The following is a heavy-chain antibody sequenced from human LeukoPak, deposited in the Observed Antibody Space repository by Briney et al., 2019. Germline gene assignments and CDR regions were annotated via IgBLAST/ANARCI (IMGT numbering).Heavy chain of an antibody. Sequence: GGSLSLFCAASGFTFSIYWMIWVRQAPGKGLECVANIEQDGSDKYYVDSVKGRFTISRDNAKNSLYLQMNSLRAEGTAVYYCAKADFPRYSSSWSDDYWGQGTLVTVSS. CDR1: GFTFSIYW. CDR2: IEQDGSDK. D-gene: IGHD6-13*01. V-gene: IGHV3-7*03. CDR3: AKADFPRYSSSWSDDY. J-gene: IGHJ4*02.